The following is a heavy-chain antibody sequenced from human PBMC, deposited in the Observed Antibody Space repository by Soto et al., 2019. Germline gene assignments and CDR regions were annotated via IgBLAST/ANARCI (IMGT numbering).Heavy chain of an antibody. Sequence: QLQLQESGPGLVKPSETLSLTCTVSGGSISSSSNYWGWIRQPPGKGLEWIGSIYYSGSTYYNPSLKSRVTISVDTSKNQFSLKLSSVTAADTAAYYCARRGGGYSYGHFDYWGQGTLVTVSS. CDR2: IYYSGST. CDR1: GGSISSSSNY. V-gene: IGHV4-39*01. D-gene: IGHD5-18*01. J-gene: IGHJ4*02. CDR3: ARRGGGYSYGHFDY.